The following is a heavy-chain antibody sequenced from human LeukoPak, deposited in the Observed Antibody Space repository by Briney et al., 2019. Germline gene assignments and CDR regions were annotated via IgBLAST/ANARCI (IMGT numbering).Heavy chain of an antibody. J-gene: IGHJ4*02. CDR3: ARESRGYTGYGYFDY. D-gene: IGHD5-12*01. CDR2: IYHSGST. V-gene: IGHV4-31*03. CDR1: GGSISSDVYY. Sequence: SETLSLTCTVSGGSISSDVYYWSWIRQLPGKGLEWIGYIYHSGSTYYNPSLNSRLTISIDTSENHFSLNLSSVTAADTAVYYCARESRGYTGYGYFDYWGQGTLVTVSS.